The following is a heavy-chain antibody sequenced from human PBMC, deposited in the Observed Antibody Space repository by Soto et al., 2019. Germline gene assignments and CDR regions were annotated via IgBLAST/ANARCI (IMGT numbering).Heavy chain of an antibody. V-gene: IGHV3-30*18. CDR1: GFTFSSFG. CDR2: ISYEGSNK. D-gene: IGHD3-3*01. J-gene: IGHJ3*02. Sequence: GGSLRLFCAASGFTFSSFGMHWVRQAPGKGLEWVAVISYEGSNKYYADSVKGRFTISRDNSKNTLYLQMNSLRAEVTAVYYCAKSPGGYYSFDIWGQGTMVTVSS. CDR3: AKSPGGYYSFDI.